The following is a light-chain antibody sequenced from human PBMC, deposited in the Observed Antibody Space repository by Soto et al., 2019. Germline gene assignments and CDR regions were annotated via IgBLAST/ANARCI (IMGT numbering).Light chain of an antibody. Sequence: DIQMTQSPSTLSGSVGDRVTITCRASQTISSWLAWYQQKPGKAPKLLIYKASTLKSGVPSRFSGSGSGTEFTLTISSLQPDDFATYYCQQYHRYPYSFGPGTKLEI. J-gene: IGKJ2*01. CDR2: KAS. CDR1: QTISSW. V-gene: IGKV1-5*03. CDR3: QQYHRYPYS.